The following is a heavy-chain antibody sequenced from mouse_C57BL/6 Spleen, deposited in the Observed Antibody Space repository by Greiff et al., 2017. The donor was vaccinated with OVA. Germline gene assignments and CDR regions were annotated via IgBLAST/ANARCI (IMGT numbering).Heavy chain of an antibody. CDR1: GYTFTDYY. CDR2: INPNNGGT. CDR3: ARDYDYSFDY. V-gene: IGHV1-26*01. Sequence: VQLQQSGPELVKPGASVKISCKASGYTFTDYYMNWVKQSHGKSLEWIGDINPNNGGTSYNQKFKGKAILTVDKSSSTAYMELRSLTSEDSAVYYCARDYDYSFDYWGQGTTLTVSS. J-gene: IGHJ2*01. D-gene: IGHD2-4*01.